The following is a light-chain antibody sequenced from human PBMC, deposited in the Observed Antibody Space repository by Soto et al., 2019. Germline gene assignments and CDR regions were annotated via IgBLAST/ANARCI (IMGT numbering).Light chain of an antibody. Sequence: DIQMSQYPYILSPFVRDGVTMTCRSSQTISSYLNWYQQKPGKAPKVLIYAASYLQTGVSSRFSGRGSGTDFTLTIDSLQPEDAATYYCLQSYIRFTFGPGTKVDIK. CDR2: AAS. J-gene: IGKJ3*01. V-gene: IGKV1-39*01. CDR1: QTISSY. CDR3: LQSYIRFT.